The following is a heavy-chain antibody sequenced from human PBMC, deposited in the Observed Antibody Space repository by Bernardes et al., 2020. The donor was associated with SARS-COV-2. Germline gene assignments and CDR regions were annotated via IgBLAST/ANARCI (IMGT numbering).Heavy chain of an antibody. Sequence: GSLRLSCAASGFTFSSYWMSWVRQAPGKGLEWVANIKQDGSEKYYVDSVKGRFTISRDNAKNSLYLQMNSLRAEDTAVYYCARDLGYCSSTSCETYYYYGMDVWGQGTTVTVSS. CDR2: IKQDGSEK. J-gene: IGHJ6*02. D-gene: IGHD2-2*01. V-gene: IGHV3-7*01. CDR3: ARDLGYCSSTSCETYYYYGMDV. CDR1: GFTFSSYW.